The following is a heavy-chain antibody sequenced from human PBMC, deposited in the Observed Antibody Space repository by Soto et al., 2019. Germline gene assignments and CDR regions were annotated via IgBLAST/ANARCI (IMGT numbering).Heavy chain of an antibody. V-gene: IGHV1-69*13. CDR2: IIPIFGTA. CDR3: ARGVGVAAHFDY. Sequence: VASVKVSCKASGGTFSSYAISWVRQAPGQGLEWMGGIIPIFGTANYAQKFQGRVTITADESTSTAHMELSSLRSEDTAVYYCARGVGVAAHFDYWGQGPLVTVSS. CDR1: GGTFSSYA. J-gene: IGHJ4*02. D-gene: IGHD2-15*01.